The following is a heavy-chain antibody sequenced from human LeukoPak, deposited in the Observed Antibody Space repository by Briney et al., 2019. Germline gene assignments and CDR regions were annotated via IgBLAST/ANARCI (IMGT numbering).Heavy chain of an antibody. Sequence: ASVKVSCKASGYTFTGYYMHWVRQAPGQGLEWMGWINPNSGGANYAQKFQGRVTMTRDTSISTAYMELSRLRSDDTAVYYCARDHYYDSSGKARGQNDAFDIWGQGTMVTVSS. CDR1: GYTFTGYY. D-gene: IGHD3-22*01. CDR3: ARDHYYDSSGKARGQNDAFDI. CDR2: INPNSGGA. J-gene: IGHJ3*02. V-gene: IGHV1-2*02.